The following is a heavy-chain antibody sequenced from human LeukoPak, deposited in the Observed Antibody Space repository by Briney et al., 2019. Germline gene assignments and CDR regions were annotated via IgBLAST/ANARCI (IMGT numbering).Heavy chain of an antibody. Sequence: GGSLRLSCATSGFTFSLYWMSWVRQDPRKGLEWVANIKQDGSEQHYADSVRGRFTISRDNAKNSLYLQMNSLRAEDTAVYYCXRDGDVSGYSDWGQGTLVTVSS. CDR2: IKQDGSEQ. J-gene: IGHJ4*02. CDR3: XRDGDVSGYSD. D-gene: IGHD3-22*01. V-gene: IGHV3-7*01. CDR1: GFTFSLYW.